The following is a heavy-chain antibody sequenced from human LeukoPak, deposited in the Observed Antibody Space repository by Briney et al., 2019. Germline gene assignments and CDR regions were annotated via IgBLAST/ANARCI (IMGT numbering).Heavy chain of an antibody. V-gene: IGHV4-34*01. CDR1: GGSFSGYY. CDR3: ARSRGSGSYFDY. D-gene: IGHD3-10*01. J-gene: IGHJ4*02. CDR2: INHRGST. Sequence: SETLSLTCAVYGGSFSGYYWSWIRQPPGKGLEWIGEINHRGSTNYNPSLKSRVTISVDTSKNQFSLKLSSVTAADTAVYYCARSRGSGSYFDYWGQGSLVTVSS.